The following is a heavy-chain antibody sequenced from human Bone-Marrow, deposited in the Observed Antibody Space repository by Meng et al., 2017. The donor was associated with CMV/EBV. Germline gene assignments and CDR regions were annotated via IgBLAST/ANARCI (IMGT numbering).Heavy chain of an antibody. CDR2: IKQDGSEK. J-gene: IGHJ6*02. Sequence: GGSLRLSCAASGFTFSSYAMSWVRQAPGKGLEWVANIKQDGSEKYYVDSVKGRFTISRDNAKNSLYLEMNSLRAEDTAVYYCARVISLEPTPSFYYYYGMDVWGQGTTVTVSS. CDR3: ARVISLEPTPSFYYYYGMDV. CDR1: GFTFSSYA. V-gene: IGHV3-7*01. D-gene: IGHD1-1*01.